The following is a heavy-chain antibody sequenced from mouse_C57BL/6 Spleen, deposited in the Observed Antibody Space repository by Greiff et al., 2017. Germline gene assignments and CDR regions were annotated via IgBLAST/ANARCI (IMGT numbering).Heavy chain of an antibody. CDR1: GYTFTSYW. V-gene: IGHV1-69*01. CDR3: AREGGDY. CDR2: IDPSDSYT. Sequence: VKLQQSGAELVMPGASVKLSCKASGYTFTSYWMHWVKQRPGQGLEWIGEIDPSDSYTNYNQKFKGKSTLTVDKSSSTAYMQLSSLTSEDSAVYYCAREGGDYWGQGTTLTVSS. J-gene: IGHJ2*01.